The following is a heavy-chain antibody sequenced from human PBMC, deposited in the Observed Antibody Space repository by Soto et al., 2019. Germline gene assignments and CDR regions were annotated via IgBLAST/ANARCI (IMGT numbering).Heavy chain of an antibody. CDR2: IRSKANSYAT. V-gene: IGHV3-73*01. J-gene: IGHJ3*02. CDR3: ARLNRDSGSARYAFDI. CDR1: GFTFSGPA. Sequence: VGSLRLSCAASGFTFSGPAMYWVRQASGKGLEWVGRIRSKANSYATVYAASVKGRFTISRDDSKNTAYLQMNSLIPEDTAVYFCARLNRDSGSARYAFDIWGQGTMVPVSS. D-gene: IGHD1-26*01.